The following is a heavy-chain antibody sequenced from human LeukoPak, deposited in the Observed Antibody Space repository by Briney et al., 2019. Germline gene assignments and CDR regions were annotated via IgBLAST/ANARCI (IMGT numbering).Heavy chain of an antibody. CDR1: GGSITTHY. CDR3: ARKNAFDI. V-gene: IGHV4-59*11. Sequence: SETLSLTCTVSGGSITTHYWSWIRQPPGKGLVWIGYFYYSGSTNYNPSLKSRVTISVDTSKNQFSLKLSSVTAADTAIYYCARKNAFDIWGPGAMVTVSS. CDR2: FYYSGST. J-gene: IGHJ3*02.